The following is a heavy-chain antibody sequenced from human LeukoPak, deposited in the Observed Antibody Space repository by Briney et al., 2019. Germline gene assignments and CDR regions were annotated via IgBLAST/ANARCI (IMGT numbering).Heavy chain of an antibody. CDR2: IRSKANSYAT. D-gene: IGHD5-12*01. Sequence: GGSLKLSCAASGFTFGDSAMHWVRQASGKGLEWVGRIRSKANSYATTYSASVKGRFSISRDDSKSTAYLQMDSLKTKDTAVYYCSGGYDYFFDSWGQGTLVTVSS. CDR3: SGGYDYFFDS. J-gene: IGHJ4*02. V-gene: IGHV3-73*01. CDR1: GFTFGDSA.